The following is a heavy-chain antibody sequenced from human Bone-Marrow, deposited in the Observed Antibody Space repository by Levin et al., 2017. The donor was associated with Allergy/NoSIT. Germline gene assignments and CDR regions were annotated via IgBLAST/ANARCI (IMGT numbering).Heavy chain of an antibody. D-gene: IGHD6-6*01. J-gene: IGHJ4*02. Sequence: GGSLRLSCAASGFVFGDFAMHWVRQAPGKGLQWVSMVSFDGKSKKYADSVKGRFTISRDNSKKMLYLQMNNLRPEDTATYYCHHPAIVPRPFDYWGQGTLVIVS. CDR3: HHPAIVPRPFDY. CDR2: VSFDGKSK. V-gene: IGHV3-30*03. CDR1: GFVFGDFA.